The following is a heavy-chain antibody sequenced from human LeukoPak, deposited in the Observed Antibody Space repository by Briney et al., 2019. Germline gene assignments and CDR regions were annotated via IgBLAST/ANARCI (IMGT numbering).Heavy chain of an antibody. CDR1: GFTFSSYE. CDR2: ISSSGSTI. V-gene: IGHV3-48*03. Sequence: GGSLRLSCTASGFTFSSYEMNWVRQAPGKGLEWVSYISSSGSTIYYADSVKGRFTNSRDNAKNSLYLQMNSLRAEDTAVYYCAREAQRYCSGGSCFPKTSYYYYGMDVWGQGTTVTVSS. CDR3: AREAQRYCSGGSCFPKTSYYYYGMDV. D-gene: IGHD2-15*01. J-gene: IGHJ6*02.